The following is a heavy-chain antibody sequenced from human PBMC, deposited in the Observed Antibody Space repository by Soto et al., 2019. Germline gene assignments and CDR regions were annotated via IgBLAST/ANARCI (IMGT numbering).Heavy chain of an antibody. J-gene: IGHJ4*02. CDR2: IKSKTDGGTT. CDR1: GFTFSNAW. D-gene: IGHD3-22*01. V-gene: IGHV3-15*01. CDR3: TTSFYYDSSGYYDY. Sequence: KPGGSLRLSCAASGFTFSNAWMSWVRQAPGKGLEWVGRIKSKTDGGTTDYAAPVKGRFTISRDDSKNTLYLQMNSLKTEDTAVYYCTTSFYYDSSGYYDYWGQGTLVTVSS.